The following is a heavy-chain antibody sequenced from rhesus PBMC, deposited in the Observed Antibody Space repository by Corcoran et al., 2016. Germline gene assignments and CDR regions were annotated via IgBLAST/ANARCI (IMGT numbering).Heavy chain of an antibody. Sequence: QVQLVQSGPEVKKPGTSMKVSCKASGYTFSTYYINWVRQAPGQGLEWMGWGGPENGNAGPAQKFQGRVIMTRDTSTSTAYMELNSLTSEDTAVYYCLRGGWNAHFDYWGQGVLVTVSS. CDR3: LRGGWNAHFDY. CDR2: GGPENGNA. J-gene: IGHJ4*01. V-gene: IGHV1-200*01. D-gene: IGHD1-14*01. CDR1: GYTFSTYY.